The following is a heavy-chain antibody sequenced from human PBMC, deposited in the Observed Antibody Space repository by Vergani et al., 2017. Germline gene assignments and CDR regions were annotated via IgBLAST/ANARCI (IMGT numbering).Heavy chain of an antibody. CDR3: ASGIVVVPAAMGV. V-gene: IGHV3-48*04. Sequence: EVQLVESGGGLVQPGGSLRLSCAASGFTFSSYSMNWVRQAPGKGLEWVSYISSSSSTIYYADSVKGRFTISRDNAQNSLYLQMNSLRADDTAVYYCASGIVVVPAAMGVWGKGTTVTVSS. CDR2: ISSSSSTI. CDR1: GFTFSSYS. J-gene: IGHJ6*04. D-gene: IGHD2-2*01.